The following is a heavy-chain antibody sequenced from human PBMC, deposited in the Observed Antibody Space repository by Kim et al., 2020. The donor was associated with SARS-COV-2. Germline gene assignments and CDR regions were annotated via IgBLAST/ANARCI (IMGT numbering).Heavy chain of an antibody. V-gene: IGHV4-59*12. D-gene: IGHD2-8*01. CDR2: IYYTGSA. CDR3: ARGSVYIRFDP. CDR1: GGSITSDY. Sequence: SETLSLTCTVSGGSITSDYWSWIRQPPGKGLEWIGYIYYTGSANYHPSLKSRVTMSVDTSKNQFTLKVTSVTAADTAVYYCARGSVYIRFDPWGQGTLVTVSS. J-gene: IGHJ5*02.